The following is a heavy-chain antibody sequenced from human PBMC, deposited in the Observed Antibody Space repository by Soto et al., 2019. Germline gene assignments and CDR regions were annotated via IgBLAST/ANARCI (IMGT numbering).Heavy chain of an antibody. CDR3: ASMEYHASGIYYTYYYYYYMDV. V-gene: IGHV4-39*01. J-gene: IGHJ6*03. D-gene: IGHD3-10*01. Sequence: SETLSLTCTVSGDSISSSSYYWAWIRQPPGKGLEWIGNIYYSGSTYYNPSLKSRVTISVDTSKNQFSLKLSSVTAADTAVYYCASMEYHASGIYYTYYYYYYMDVRGKGTAVTVS. CDR2: IYYSGST. CDR1: GDSISSSSYY.